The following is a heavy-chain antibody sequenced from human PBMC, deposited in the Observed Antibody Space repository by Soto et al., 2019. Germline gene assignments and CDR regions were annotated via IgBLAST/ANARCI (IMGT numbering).Heavy chain of an antibody. Sequence: QMQLVQSGPEVKKPGTSVKVSCKASGFTFTSSAMQWVRQARGQRLEWIGWIVVGSGNTNYAQKFQERVTITRDMSTSTAYMELSSLRSEDTAVYYCAADTPLWFGRHYYYYGMDVWGQGTTVTVSS. CDR1: GFTFTSSA. D-gene: IGHD3-10*01. CDR2: IVVGSGNT. CDR3: AADTPLWFGRHYYYYGMDV. J-gene: IGHJ6*02. V-gene: IGHV1-58*02.